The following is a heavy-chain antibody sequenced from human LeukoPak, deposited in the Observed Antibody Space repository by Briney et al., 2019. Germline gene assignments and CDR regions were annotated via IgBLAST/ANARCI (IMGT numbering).Heavy chain of an antibody. CDR2: TNPNSGGT. D-gene: IGHD5-12*01. Sequence: ASVKVSCKASGYTLTGYYMHWVRQAPGQGLEWMGWTNPNSGGTNYAQKFQGRVTMTRDTSISTAYMELSRLRSDDTAVYYCARDIVATIIISWFDPWGQGTLVTVSS. CDR3: ARDIVATIIISWFDP. CDR1: GYTLTGYY. V-gene: IGHV1-2*02. J-gene: IGHJ5*02.